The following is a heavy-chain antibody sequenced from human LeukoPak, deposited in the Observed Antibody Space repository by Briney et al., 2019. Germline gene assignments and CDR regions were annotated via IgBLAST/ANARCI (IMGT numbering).Heavy chain of an antibody. CDR3: ARSPQYCSGGSCTQHNIDY. J-gene: IGHJ4*02. CDR2: IDPSESYT. V-gene: IGHV5-10-1*01. Sequence: GESLKISCKGSGYSFTSYWITWVRQMPGKGLEWMGRIDPSESYTNYSPSFQGHVTISADKSITTAYLQWSSLKASDTAMYYCARSPQYCSGGSCTQHNIDYWGQGALVTVSS. CDR1: GYSFTSYW. D-gene: IGHD2-15*01.